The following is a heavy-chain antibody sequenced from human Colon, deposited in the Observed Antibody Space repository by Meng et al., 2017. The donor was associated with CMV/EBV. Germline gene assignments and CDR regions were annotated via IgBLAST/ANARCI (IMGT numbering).Heavy chain of an antibody. Sequence: SISSSSDYWGGIRQPAGEGLDWIGSIYYSENTYSNPSLQSRVTISVDTSKNQFSLKLSSVTAADTAVYFCARHTRITPTGTHYYFDYWGQGTLVTVSS. CDR2: IYYSENT. CDR1: SISSSSDY. CDR3: ARHTRITPTGTHYYFDY. V-gene: IGHV4-39*01. J-gene: IGHJ4*02. D-gene: IGHD2-8*02.